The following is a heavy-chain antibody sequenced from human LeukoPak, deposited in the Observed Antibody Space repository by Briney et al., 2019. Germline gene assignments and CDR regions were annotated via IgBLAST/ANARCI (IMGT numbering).Heavy chain of an antibody. CDR1: GFTVSSNY. V-gene: IGHV3-66*01. CDR2: IYSGGST. D-gene: IGHD3-10*01. Sequence: GGSLRLSCAASGFTVSSNYMSWVRQAPGKGLEWVSVIYSGGSTYYADSVKGRFTISRDNSKNTLYLQMNSLRAEDTAVYYCARELTMVRGAKHYYYYYMDVWGKGTTVTISS. CDR3: ARELTMVRGAKHYYYYYMDV. J-gene: IGHJ6*03.